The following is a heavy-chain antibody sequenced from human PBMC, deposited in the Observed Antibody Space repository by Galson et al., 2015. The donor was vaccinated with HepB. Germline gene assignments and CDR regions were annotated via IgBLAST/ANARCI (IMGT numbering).Heavy chain of an antibody. J-gene: IGHJ4*02. CDR2: IHYSGST. Sequence: SETLSLTCNVSGGSISSSSYYWGWIRQPPGKELEWIGSIHYSGSTHYNPSLKSRLTISVDTSKNQFSLKLSSVTASDMAIYYCARLCARGYHDYWGRGTLVTVSS. D-gene: IGHD3-22*01. CDR3: ARLCARGYHDY. CDR1: GGSISSSSYY. V-gene: IGHV4-39*01.